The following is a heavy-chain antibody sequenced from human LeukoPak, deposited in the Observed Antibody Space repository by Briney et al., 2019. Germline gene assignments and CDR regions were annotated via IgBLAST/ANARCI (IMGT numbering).Heavy chain of an antibody. CDR3: ARIRTSSLDY. J-gene: IGHJ4*02. CDR2: IRYDGSEE. V-gene: IGHV3-33*01. D-gene: IGHD1-1*01. CDR1: GFTFSDHG. Sequence: GGSLRPSCAASGFTFSDHGMHWVRQAPGKGLEWVAVIRYDGSEEYYADSVKGRFTISRDNSKNTLYLQMNSLRGEDTAMYYCARIRTSSLDYWGQGTLVTVSS.